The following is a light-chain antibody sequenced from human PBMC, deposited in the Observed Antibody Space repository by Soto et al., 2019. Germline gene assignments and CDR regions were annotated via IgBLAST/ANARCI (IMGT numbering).Light chain of an antibody. J-gene: IGLJ2*01. V-gene: IGLV2-18*02. Sequence: QSALTQPPSVSGSPGQSVTISCTGTTSDVGSYDRVSWYQQSPGTAPKLMIYEVSNRPSGVPDRFSGSKSGNTASLTISGLQAEDEADYYCSSYINSDTLVVFGGGTKLTVL. CDR1: TSDVGSYDR. CDR3: SSYINSDTLVV. CDR2: EVS.